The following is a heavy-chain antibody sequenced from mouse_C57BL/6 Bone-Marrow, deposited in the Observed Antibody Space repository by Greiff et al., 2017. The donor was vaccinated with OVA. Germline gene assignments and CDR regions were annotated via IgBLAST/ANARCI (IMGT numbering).Heavy chain of an antibody. V-gene: IGHV1-15*01. J-gene: IGHJ3*01. D-gene: IGHD2-4*01. Sequence: QVQLKQSGAELVRPGASVTLSCKASGYTFTDYEMHWVKQTPVHGLEWIGAIDPETGGTAYNQKFKGKAILTADKSSSTAYMELRSLTSEDSAVYYCTRWGDYDVGAWFAYWGQGTLVTVSA. CDR3: TRWGDYDVGAWFAY. CDR2: IDPETGGT. CDR1: GYTFTDYE.